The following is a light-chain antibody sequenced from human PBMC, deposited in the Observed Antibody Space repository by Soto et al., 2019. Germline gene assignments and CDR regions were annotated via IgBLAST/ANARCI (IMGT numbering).Light chain of an antibody. V-gene: IGKV1D-12*01. J-gene: IGKJ5*01. Sequence: DIQMTQSPSSLSASVGDTVTITSLSSLDVGRWLSWYQQKPGKAPKILIFATSSLQSGVPSRFSGSGSGTDFTLTISSLQSEDFATYYCQQARSFPVTFGQGTRLEIK. CDR2: ATS. CDR3: QQARSFPVT. CDR1: LDVGRW.